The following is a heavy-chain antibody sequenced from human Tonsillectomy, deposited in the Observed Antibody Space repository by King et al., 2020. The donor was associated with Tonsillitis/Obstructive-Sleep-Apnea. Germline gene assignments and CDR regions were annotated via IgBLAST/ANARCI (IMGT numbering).Heavy chain of an antibody. CDR2: IYYSGST. V-gene: IGHV4-59*08. CDR1: GGSISSYY. D-gene: IGHD5-18*01. J-gene: IGHJ4*02. CDR3: ARTRYSYGYHLDY. Sequence: QLQESGPGLVKPSETLSLTCTVSGGSISSYYWSWIRQPPGKGLEWIGYIYYSGSTNYNPSLKSRVPISVDTSKNQFSLKLSSVTAADTAVYYCARTRYSYGYHLDYWGQGTLVTVSS.